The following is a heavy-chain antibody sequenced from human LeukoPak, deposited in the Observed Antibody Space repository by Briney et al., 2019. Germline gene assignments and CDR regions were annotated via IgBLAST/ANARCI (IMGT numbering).Heavy chain of an antibody. V-gene: IGHV3-21*01. Sequence: GGSLRLSCAASGFTFSSYSMNWVRQAPGKGLEWVSSISSSSSYIYYADSVKGRFTISRDNAKNSLYLQMNSLRAEDTAVYYCARDTRRTIVVVPAATRGNWFDPWGQGTLVTVSS. CDR2: ISSSSSYI. CDR1: GFTFSSYS. J-gene: IGHJ5*02. CDR3: ARDTRRTIVVVPAATRGNWFDP. D-gene: IGHD2-2*01.